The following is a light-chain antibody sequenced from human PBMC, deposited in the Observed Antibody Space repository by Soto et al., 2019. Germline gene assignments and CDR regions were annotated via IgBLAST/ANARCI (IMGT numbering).Light chain of an antibody. CDR1: QSVSSN. Sequence: EIVMTQSPATLSVSPGERATLSCRASQSVSSNLAWYQQKPGQAPRLLIYGASTRATGIPARFSGSGSGTDFTLTISSLEPEDFAVYYCQQYGSSWLTFGGGTKVDIK. CDR3: QQYGSSWLT. V-gene: IGKV3D-15*01. CDR2: GAS. J-gene: IGKJ4*01.